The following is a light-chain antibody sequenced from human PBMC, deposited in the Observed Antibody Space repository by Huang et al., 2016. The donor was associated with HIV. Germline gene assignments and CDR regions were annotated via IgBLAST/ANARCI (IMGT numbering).Light chain of an antibody. J-gene: IGKJ1*01. Sequence: EIVMTQSPATLSVSPGERATLSCRASQSITSNLAWYQQKPGQAPRLLISAASTRATGIPARFSGSGSGTEFTLSISSLQSEDFAVYYCQQYNNWPPWTFGQWTKVEIK. CDR2: AAS. CDR1: QSITSN. V-gene: IGKV3-15*01. CDR3: QQYNNWPPWT.